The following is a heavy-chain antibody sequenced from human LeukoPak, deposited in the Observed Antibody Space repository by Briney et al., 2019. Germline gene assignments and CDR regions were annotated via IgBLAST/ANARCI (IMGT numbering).Heavy chain of an antibody. CDR2: IYYSGST. CDR3: SRASSTSFYDF. D-gene: IGHD2/OR15-2a*01. V-gene: IGHV4-59*08. Sequence: SETLSLTCTVSGGSISSYYWSWIRQPPGRGLEWIGCIYYSGSTNYNPSFKSRVTISVDTSKNQFSLKLSSVTAADTALYYCSRASSTSFYDFWGQGTLVTVSS. J-gene: IGHJ4*02. CDR1: GGSISSYY.